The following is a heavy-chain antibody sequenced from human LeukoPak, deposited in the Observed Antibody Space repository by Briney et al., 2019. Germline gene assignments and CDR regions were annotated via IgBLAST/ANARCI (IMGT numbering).Heavy chain of an antibody. CDR3: ARGLYSSGWYDY. V-gene: IGHV1-46*01. J-gene: IGHJ4*02. CDR1: GYTFTNYY. D-gene: IGHD6-19*01. Sequence: ASVTVSYKASGYTFTNYYMHWVRQAPGQAREGMGIINPSDGSTSYAQKFQGRVTMTRDTSTSTVYMELSSLRSEDTAVYYCARGLYSSGWYDYWGQGTLVTVSS. CDR2: INPSDGST.